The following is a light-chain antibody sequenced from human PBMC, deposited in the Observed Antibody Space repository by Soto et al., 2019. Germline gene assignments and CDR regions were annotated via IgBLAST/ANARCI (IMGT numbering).Light chain of an antibody. CDR2: AAS. V-gene: IGKV1-39*01. CDR3: QQSYSGFT. CDR1: QSISSY. Sequence: DIQITQSPSSLSASVGDRVTITCRASQSISSYLNWYQQKPGKAPKLLIYAASSLQSGVPSRFSGSGSGTDFTLTISSLQPEDFATYYCQQSYSGFTFGPGTKVDIK. J-gene: IGKJ3*01.